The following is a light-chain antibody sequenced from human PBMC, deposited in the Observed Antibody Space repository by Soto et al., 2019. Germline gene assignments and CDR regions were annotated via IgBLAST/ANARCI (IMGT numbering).Light chain of an antibody. CDR2: GAS. CDR1: QSVSSN. CDR3: QQYNNWPPWT. Sequence: EIVMTQSPATLSVSPGERATLSCRASQSVSSNLAWYQQKPGQAPRLLIYGASTTATGIPARFSGSGSGTEFTLTISSLQSEDFALYYCQQYNNWPPWTFGQGTKVDI. J-gene: IGKJ1*01. V-gene: IGKV3-15*01.